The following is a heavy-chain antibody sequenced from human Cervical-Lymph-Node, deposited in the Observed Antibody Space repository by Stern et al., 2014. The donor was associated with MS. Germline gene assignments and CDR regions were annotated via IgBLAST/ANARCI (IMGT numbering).Heavy chain of an antibody. D-gene: IGHD2-21*01. CDR3: AKARGHCGGDCYSDY. V-gene: IGHV3-30*18. Sequence: VQLVESGGGVVQPGRSLRLSCAASGFTFSSYGMHWVRQAPGKGLEWGAVISYDGSNKDYADSVKGRFTISRDNSKNTLYLQMNSLRAEDTAVYYCAKARGHCGGDCYSDYWGQGALVTVSS. CDR1: GFTFSSYG. J-gene: IGHJ4*02. CDR2: ISYDGSNK.